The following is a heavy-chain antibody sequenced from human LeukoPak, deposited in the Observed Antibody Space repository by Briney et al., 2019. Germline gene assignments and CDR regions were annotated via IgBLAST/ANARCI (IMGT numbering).Heavy chain of an antibody. J-gene: IGHJ5*02. V-gene: IGHV4-34*01. CDR3: ARGEVVAENWFDP. CDR2: INHSGST. CDR1: GGSFSGYY. Sequence: SETLSLTCAVYGGSFSGYYWSWIRQPPGKGLEWIGEINHSGSTNYNPSLKSRVTISVDTSKNQFSLKLSSVTAADTAVYYCARGEVVAENWFDPWGQGTLVTVSS. D-gene: IGHD2-15*01.